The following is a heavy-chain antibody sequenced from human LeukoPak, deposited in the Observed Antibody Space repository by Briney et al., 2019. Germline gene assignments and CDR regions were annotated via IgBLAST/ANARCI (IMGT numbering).Heavy chain of an antibody. Sequence: GGSLRLSCAASGFTFSTYTMNWVRQAPGRGLEWVSYIRSSGSTIFYADSVKGRFTVSRDNAKNSLYLQMNSLRAEDTAVYYRARDSGNGGSIDYWGQGTLVTVSS. CDR2: IRSSGSTI. CDR1: GFTFSTYT. CDR3: ARDSGNGGSIDY. V-gene: IGHV3-48*01. D-gene: IGHD2-15*01. J-gene: IGHJ4*02.